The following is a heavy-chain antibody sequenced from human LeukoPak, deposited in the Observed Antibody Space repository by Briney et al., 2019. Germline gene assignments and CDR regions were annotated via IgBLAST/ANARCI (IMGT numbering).Heavy chain of an antibody. V-gene: IGHV3-48*03. CDR2: ISSSGTTI. CDR3: VRLRDYGGNSDGFDI. CDR1: GFFFRSYE. J-gene: IGHJ3*02. D-gene: IGHD4-23*01. Sequence: GGSLRLSCAASGFFFRSYEMNWVRQAPGKGLEWVSYISSSGTTIYYADSVKGRFTISRDNTNNALYLQMNSLRAEDTAAYYCVRLRDYGGNSDGFDIWGQGTMVTVSP.